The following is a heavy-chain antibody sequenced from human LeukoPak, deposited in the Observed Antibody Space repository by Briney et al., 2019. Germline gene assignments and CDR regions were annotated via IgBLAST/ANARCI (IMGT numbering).Heavy chain of an antibody. CDR2: IAYNGRD. J-gene: IGHJ4*02. V-gene: IGHV3-30*02. CDR3: AKDQLITQLAVTAPFDN. D-gene: IGHD4-23*01. Sequence: GGSLRLSCAASGFTFTTYGMNWVRQAPGKGLEWVAFIAYNGRDKFADSVKGRFTISRDNSKNTVYLQMNSLRAEDTAVYYCAKDQLITQLAVTAPFDNWGQGTLVTVSS. CDR1: GFTFTTYG.